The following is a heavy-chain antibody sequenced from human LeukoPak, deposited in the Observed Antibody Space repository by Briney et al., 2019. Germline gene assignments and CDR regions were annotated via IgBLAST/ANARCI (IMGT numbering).Heavy chain of an antibody. CDR1: GGSFSGYY. J-gene: IGHJ4*02. CDR3: AREGSSYCFDY. V-gene: IGHV4-34*01. CDR2: INHSGST. Sequence: SETLSLTCAVYGGSFSGYYWSWIRQPPGKGLEWIGEINHSGSTNYNPSLKSRVTISVDTSKNQFSLKLSSVTAADTAVYYCAREGSSYCFDYWGQGTLVTVSS. D-gene: IGHD2-15*01.